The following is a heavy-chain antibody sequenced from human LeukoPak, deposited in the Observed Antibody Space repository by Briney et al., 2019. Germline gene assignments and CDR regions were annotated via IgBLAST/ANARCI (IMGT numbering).Heavy chain of an antibody. Sequence: ASVKVSCKASGHTFTGYYMHWVRQAPGQGLEWMGWINPNSGGTNYAQKFQGRVTMTRDTSISTAYMELSRLRSDDTAVYYCARTSGGGYDIDYWGQGTLVTVSS. CDR2: INPNSGGT. CDR3: ARTSGGGYDIDY. J-gene: IGHJ4*02. V-gene: IGHV1-2*02. D-gene: IGHD5-12*01. CDR1: GHTFTGYY.